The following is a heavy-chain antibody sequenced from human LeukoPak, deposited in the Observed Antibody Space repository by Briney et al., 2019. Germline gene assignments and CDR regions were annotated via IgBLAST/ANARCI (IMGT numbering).Heavy chain of an antibody. CDR1: GYTFTSYG. D-gene: IGHD6-13*01. CDR2: INAGNGNT. V-gene: IGHV1-3*03. J-gene: IGHJ5*02. Sequence: ASVKVSCKASGYTFTSYGISWVRQAPGQRLEWMGWINAGNGNTKYSQEFQGRVTITRDTSASTAYMELSSLRSEDMAVYYCARGEQQLPPLSDGDWFDPWGQGTLVTVSS. CDR3: ARGEQQLPPLSDGDWFDP.